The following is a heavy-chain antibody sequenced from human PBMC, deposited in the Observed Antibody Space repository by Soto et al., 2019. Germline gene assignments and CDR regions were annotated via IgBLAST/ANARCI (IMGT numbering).Heavy chain of an antibody. CDR1: GFIFSNYA. CDR3: PLGGIASPGY. J-gene: IGHJ4*02. D-gene: IGHD6-13*01. CDR2: IGGSGDST. V-gene: IGHV3-23*01. Sequence: EVQLLESGGGLAQSGGSLRLSCAASGFIFSNYAMSWVRQAPGKGLAWVSAIGGSGDSTYYADSVKGRFTISRDNSKSTLYLQMNNLRAEDTAIYYCPLGGIASPGYWGQGTLVTVSS.